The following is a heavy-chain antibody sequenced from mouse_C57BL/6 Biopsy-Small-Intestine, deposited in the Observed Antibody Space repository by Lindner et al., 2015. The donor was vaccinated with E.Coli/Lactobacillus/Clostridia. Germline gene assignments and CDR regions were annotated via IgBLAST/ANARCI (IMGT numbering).Heavy chain of an antibody. CDR2: INPSSGYT. J-gene: IGHJ4*01. D-gene: IGHD2-5*01. CDR3: ARYYSKGYYAMDY. CDR1: GYTFTSYW. Sequence: VQLQESGAELAKPGASVKLSCKASGYTFTSYWMHWVKQRPGQGLEWIGYINPSSGYTKYNQKFKGKATFTADSSSNTAYMQLSSLTTEDSAIYYCARYYSKGYYAMDYWGQGTSVTVSS. V-gene: IGHV1-7*01.